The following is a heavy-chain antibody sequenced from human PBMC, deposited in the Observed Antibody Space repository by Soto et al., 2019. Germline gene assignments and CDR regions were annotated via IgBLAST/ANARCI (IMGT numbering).Heavy chain of an antibody. V-gene: IGHV3-74*01. Sequence: EVQLVESGGDLVQPGGSLRLSCAASGFTFSTYWMHWVRQAPGKGLLWVSRIKTDGTYATYADSVKGRFTISGDNAKNTLYLRMNSLRVEDATVYYCAAGGRGYYANGGQGIRVTVSS. D-gene: IGHD3-22*01. J-gene: IGHJ4*02. CDR3: AAGGRGYYAN. CDR2: IKTDGTYA. CDR1: GFTFSTYW.